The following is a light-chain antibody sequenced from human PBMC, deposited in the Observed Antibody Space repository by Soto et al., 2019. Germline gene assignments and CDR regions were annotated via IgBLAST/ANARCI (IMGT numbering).Light chain of an antibody. J-gene: IGKJ1*01. Sequence: DTVMTQSPASLSLSPGGRPSLSCRASQSISDTLAWYQQKPGQAPRLLIHGASTRATGFPARFSGSGSGTDFTLTISSLQSEDFAVYYCQQYNNWPRTFGQGTKVDIK. CDR3: QQYNNWPRT. CDR1: QSISDT. V-gene: IGKV3-15*01. CDR2: GAS.